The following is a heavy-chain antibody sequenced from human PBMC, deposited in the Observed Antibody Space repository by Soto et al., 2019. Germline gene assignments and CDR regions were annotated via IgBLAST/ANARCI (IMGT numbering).Heavy chain of an antibody. CDR2: FDPEDGET. CDR3: ATGYSYYYDSSGPEYFQH. D-gene: IGHD3-22*01. V-gene: IGHV1-24*01. J-gene: IGHJ1*01. Sequence: ASVKVSCKVSGYTITELSMHWVRQAPGKGLEWMGGFDPEDGETIYAQKFQGRVTMTEDTSTDTAYMELSSLRSEDTAVYYCATGYSYYYDSSGPEYFQHWGQGTLVTVSS. CDR1: GYTITELS.